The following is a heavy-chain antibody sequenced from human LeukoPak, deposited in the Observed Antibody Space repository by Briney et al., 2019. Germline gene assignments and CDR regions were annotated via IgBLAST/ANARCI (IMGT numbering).Heavy chain of an antibody. J-gene: IGHJ3*02. V-gene: IGHV4-59*01. D-gene: IGHD3-10*01. CDR2: MFYSGST. CDR1: GASISHYF. CDR3: ETAGEFSGSSPLGVFDI. Sequence: SETLSLTCTVSGASISHYFFSWIRQPPGRGLEWVGYMFYSGSTNYNPSLKNRVSMSIDTSKSQVSLNLYSVTAADTALYYCETAGEFSGSSPLGVFDIWGQGAMVTVSS.